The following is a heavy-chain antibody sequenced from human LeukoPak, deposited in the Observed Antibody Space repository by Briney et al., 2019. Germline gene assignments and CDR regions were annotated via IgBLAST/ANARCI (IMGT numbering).Heavy chain of an antibody. CDR1: GFTFDDYA. J-gene: IGHJ6*02. D-gene: IGHD1-26*01. Sequence: HAGGSLRLSCAASGFTFDDYAMHWVRQAPGKGLEWVSGISWNSGSMGYADSVKGRFTISRDNAKNSLYLQMNSLRAEDTALYYCAKDRGGPYYYYGMDVWGQGTTVTVSS. CDR3: AKDRGGPYYYYGMDV. CDR2: ISWNSGSM. V-gene: IGHV3-9*01.